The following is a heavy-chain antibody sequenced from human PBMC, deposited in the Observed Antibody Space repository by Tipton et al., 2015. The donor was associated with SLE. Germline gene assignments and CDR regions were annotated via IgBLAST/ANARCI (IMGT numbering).Heavy chain of an antibody. CDR1: GYTFISYH. J-gene: IGHJ5*02. V-gene: IGHV1-8*03. CDR3: ARAGSPSRYNWFDP. CDR2: MNPNSGNT. Sequence: QLVQSGTEVKKPGASVKVSCKASGYTFISYHINWVRQATGQGLEWMGWMNPNSGNTGYAQKFQGRVTISRNTSLTTAYMGLSSLTSEDTAVYYCARAGSPSRYNWFDPWGQGTLVTVSS. D-gene: IGHD6-19*01.